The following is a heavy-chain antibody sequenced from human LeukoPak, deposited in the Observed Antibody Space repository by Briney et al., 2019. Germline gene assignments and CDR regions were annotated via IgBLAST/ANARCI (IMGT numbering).Heavy chain of an antibody. CDR1: GDSVSSNSAA. D-gene: IGHD6-19*01. Sequence: SQTLSLTCAISGDSVSSNSAAWNWIRQSPSRGLEWLGRRYYRSKWYNDYTVSVKSRITINPDTSKNQFSLQLNSVTPEDTAVYYCARDLVRQWLEAFDIWGQGTMVTVSS. CDR3: ARDLVRQWLEAFDI. V-gene: IGHV6-1*01. CDR2: RYYRSKWYN. J-gene: IGHJ3*02.